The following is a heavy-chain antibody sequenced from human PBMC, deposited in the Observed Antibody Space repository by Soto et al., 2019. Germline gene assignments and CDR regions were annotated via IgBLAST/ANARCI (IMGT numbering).Heavy chain of an antibody. CDR3: ARRGKSSGYATDS. CDR2: ISHSGSA. Sequence: SETLSLTCAVYGGSFSDYYWNWLRQPPGKGLECIGEISHSGSADYNPSLKSRATISVDASKNQFSLRLTSVTAADTAVYYCARRGKSSGYATDSWGQGTLVTVSS. V-gene: IGHV4-34*01. CDR1: GGSFSDYY. J-gene: IGHJ4*02. D-gene: IGHD5-12*01.